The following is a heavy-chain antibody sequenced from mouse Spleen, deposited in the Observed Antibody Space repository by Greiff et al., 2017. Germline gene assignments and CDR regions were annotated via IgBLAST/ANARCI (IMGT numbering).Heavy chain of an antibody. CDR1: GFTFTDYY. Sequence: EVKLVESGGGLVQPGGSLSLSCAASGFTFTDYYMSWVRQPPGKALEWLGFIRNKANGYTTEYSASVKGRFTISRDNSQSILYLQMNALRAEDSATYYCARYVARATFGAMDYWGQGTSVTVSS. D-gene: IGHD3-1*01. CDR3: ARYVARATFGAMDY. J-gene: IGHJ4*01. V-gene: IGHV7-3*01. CDR2: IRNKANGYTT.